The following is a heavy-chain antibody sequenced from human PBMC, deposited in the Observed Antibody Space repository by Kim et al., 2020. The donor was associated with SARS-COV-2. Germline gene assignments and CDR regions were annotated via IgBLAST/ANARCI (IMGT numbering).Heavy chain of an antibody. CDR3: AGKTDSAGHGDF. V-gene: IGHV3-53*01. Sequence: GGSLRLSCAVSGFAVGWNYMTWVRQAPGKGPEWVSLIYSNGDTKYADSVRGRFTISRDGSKNKLFLQMNSLRAEDSAVYYCAGKTDSAGHGDFWGRGNLV. J-gene: IGHJ4*02. CDR1: GFAVGWNY. CDR2: IYSNGDT. D-gene: IGHD2-15*01.